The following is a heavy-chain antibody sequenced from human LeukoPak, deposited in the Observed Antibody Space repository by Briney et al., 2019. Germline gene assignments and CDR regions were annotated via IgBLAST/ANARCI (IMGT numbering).Heavy chain of an antibody. V-gene: IGHV3-23*01. CDR1: GFTFSSYA. CDR2: ISGSGGST. D-gene: IGHD3-22*01. CDR3: AKTRQDYYDSSGYFYPAY. Sequence: GGSLRLSCAASGFTFSSYAMSWVCQAPGKGLEWVSAISGSGGSTYYADSVKGRFTISRDNSKNTLYLQMNSLRAEDTAVYYCAKTRQDYYDSSGYFYPAYWGQGTLVTVSS. J-gene: IGHJ4*02.